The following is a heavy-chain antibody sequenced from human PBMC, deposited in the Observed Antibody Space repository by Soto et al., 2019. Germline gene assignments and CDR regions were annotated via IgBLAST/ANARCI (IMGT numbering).Heavy chain of an antibody. V-gene: IGHV4-39*01. CDR1: GGSISSSSYY. J-gene: IGHJ6*02. Sequence: PSETLSLTCTVSGGSISSSSYYWGWIRQPPGKGLEWIGSIYYSGSTYYNPSLKSRVTISVDTSKNQFSLKLSSVTAADTAVYYCASSVRQNYYYYYGMDVWGQGTTVTVSS. CDR3: ASSVRQNYYYYYGMDV. CDR2: IYYSGST. D-gene: IGHD3-10*01.